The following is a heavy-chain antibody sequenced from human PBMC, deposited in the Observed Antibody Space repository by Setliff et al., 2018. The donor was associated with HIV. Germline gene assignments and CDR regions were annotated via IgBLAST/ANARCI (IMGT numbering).Heavy chain of an antibody. V-gene: IGHV3-23*01. D-gene: IGHD3-22*01. J-gene: IGHJ4*02. CDR1: GFTFSTFS. Sequence: HPGGSLRLSCAASGFTFSTFSMSWVRQAPGKGLEWVSTISGSGASTYYADSVKGRFTISRDNSKNTLYLQMNSLRAEDTAVYYCARDGSYYYDSSGQTFDYWGQGTLVTSPQ. CDR3: ARDGSYYYDSSGQTFDY. CDR2: ISGSGAST.